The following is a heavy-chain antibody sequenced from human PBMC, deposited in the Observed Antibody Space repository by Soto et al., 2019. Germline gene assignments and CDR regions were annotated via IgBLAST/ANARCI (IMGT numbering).Heavy chain of an antibody. D-gene: IGHD6-19*01. J-gene: IGHJ4*02. CDR1: GFTFTNYG. Sequence: PGGSLRLSCTVSGFTFTNYGTNWVRQAPGKGLEWVSSVSKSDYTYYSDSVKGRFTISRDNAKNSVSLQMNNLTAEDTAVYYCTREDSIIIPAVADFWGQGTLVTVSS. CDR3: TREDSIIIPAVADF. V-gene: IGHV3-21*01. CDR2: VSKSDYT.